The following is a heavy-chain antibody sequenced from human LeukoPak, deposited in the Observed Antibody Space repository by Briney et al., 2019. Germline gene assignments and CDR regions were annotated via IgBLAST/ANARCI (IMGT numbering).Heavy chain of an antibody. CDR2: ISSSSSYI. D-gene: IGHD3-10*01. CDR1: GFTFSSYS. J-gene: IGHJ4*01. V-gene: IGHV3-21*01. CDR3: ARVGITMVRGAEE. Sequence: GGSLRLSCAASGFTFSSYSMNWVRQAPGKGLEWVSSISSSSSYIYYADSVKGRFTISRDNAKNSLYLQMNSLRAEDTAVYYCARVGITMVRGAEEWGQGTLVTVSS.